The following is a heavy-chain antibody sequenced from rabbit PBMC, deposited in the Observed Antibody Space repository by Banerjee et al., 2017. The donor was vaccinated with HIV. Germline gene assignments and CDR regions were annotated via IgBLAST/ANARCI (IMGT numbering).Heavy chain of an antibody. Sequence: QEHLEESGGGLVKPEGSLTLTCTASGFSFSSNYMCWVRQAPGKGLEWIACIYGGSSGSTYYASWAKGRFTISKTSSTTVTLQMTSLTAADTATYFCASNGDSTYYYGMDLWGPGTLVTVS. CDR2: IYGGSSGST. D-gene: IGHD7-1*01. CDR1: GFSFSSNY. CDR3: ASNGDSTYYYGMDL. V-gene: IGHV1S45*01. J-gene: IGHJ6*01.